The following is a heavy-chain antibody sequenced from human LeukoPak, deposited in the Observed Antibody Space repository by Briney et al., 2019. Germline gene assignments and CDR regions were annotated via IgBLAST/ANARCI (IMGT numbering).Heavy chain of an antibody. D-gene: IGHD3-9*01. V-gene: IGHV4-28*06. CDR1: GYSISSSNW. J-gene: IGHJ3*02. Sequence: SETLSLTCAVSGYSISSSNWWGWIRQPPGKGLEWIGYIYYSGSTNYNPSLKSRVTMSVDTSKNQFSLKLSSVTALDTAVYYCARDLTGWGAFDIWGQGTMVTVSS. CDR3: ARDLTGWGAFDI. CDR2: IYYSGST.